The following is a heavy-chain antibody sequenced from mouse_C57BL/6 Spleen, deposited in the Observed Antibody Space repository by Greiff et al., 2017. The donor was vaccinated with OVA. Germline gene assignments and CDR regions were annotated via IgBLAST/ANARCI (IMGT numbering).Heavy chain of an antibody. CDR2: INPNNGGT. CDR3: AARQYYYGSSYGYYFDY. J-gene: IGHJ2*01. Sequence: VQLKESGPELVKPGASVKMSCKASGSTFTDYNMHWVKQSHGKSLEWIGYINPNNGGTSYNQKFKGKATLTVNKSSSTAYMELRSLTSEDSAVYYCAARQYYYGSSYGYYFDYWGQGTTLTVSS. CDR1: GSTFTDYN. V-gene: IGHV1-22*01. D-gene: IGHD1-1*01.